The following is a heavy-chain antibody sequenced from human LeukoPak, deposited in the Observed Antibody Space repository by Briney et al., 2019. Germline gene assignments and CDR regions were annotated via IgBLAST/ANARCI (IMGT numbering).Heavy chain of an antibody. Sequence: GGSLRLSCAASGFTFSSYAMSWVRQAPGKGLEWVSAISGSGGSTYYADSVKGRFTISRDNSKNTLYLQMNSLRAEDTAVYYCAKDSSGGPPGYYYYGMDVWGQGTTATVS. J-gene: IGHJ6*02. CDR1: GFTFSSYA. CDR3: AKDSSGGPPGYYYYGMDV. V-gene: IGHV3-23*01. CDR2: ISGSGGST. D-gene: IGHD2-15*01.